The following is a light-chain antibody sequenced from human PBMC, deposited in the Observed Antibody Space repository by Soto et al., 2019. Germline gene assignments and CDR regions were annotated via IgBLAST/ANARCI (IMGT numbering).Light chain of an antibody. CDR2: DVS. J-gene: IGLJ1*01. CDR3: VSYTSSTSYV. CDR1: RSDVGGSNF. Sequence: QSVLTQPASVSDSPGQSITISCTGTRSDVGGSNFVSWYQQHPGKPPKLIFSDVSTRPSWVSTRFCGSKSGSTGSLIISTLQTEDEADYYCVSYTSSTSYVFGTGTTATVL. V-gene: IGLV2-14*03.